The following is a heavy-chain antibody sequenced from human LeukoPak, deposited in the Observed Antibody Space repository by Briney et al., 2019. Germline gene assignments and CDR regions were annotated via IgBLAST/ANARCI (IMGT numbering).Heavy chain of an antibody. CDR1: GYTFASSYG. Sequence: ASVKVSCEASGYTFASSYGISWMRQAPGQGLEWMGSISPYTGNTKYAERLQGRVIMTTDTSTRTAYMELRSVRSDDTAVYYCAKGYSSTLYPTDYWGQGTLVTVSS. CDR2: ISPYTGNT. J-gene: IGHJ4*02. CDR3: AKGYSSTLYPTDY. V-gene: IGHV1-18*04. D-gene: IGHD6-13*01.